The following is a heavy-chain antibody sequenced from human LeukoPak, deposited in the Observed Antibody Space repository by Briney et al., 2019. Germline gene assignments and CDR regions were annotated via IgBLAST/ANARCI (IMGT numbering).Heavy chain of an antibody. CDR2: ISSSSSYI. D-gene: IGHD5-24*01. J-gene: IGHJ3*02. CDR1: GFTFSSYS. Sequence: GGSLRLSCAASGFTFSSYSMNWVRQAPGKGLEWVSSISSSSSYIYYADSVKGRFTISRDNAKNSLYLQMNSLRAEDTAVYYCARDTRDGYIFLSLVDIWGQGTMVTVSS. V-gene: IGHV3-21*01. CDR3: ARDTRDGYIFLSLVDI.